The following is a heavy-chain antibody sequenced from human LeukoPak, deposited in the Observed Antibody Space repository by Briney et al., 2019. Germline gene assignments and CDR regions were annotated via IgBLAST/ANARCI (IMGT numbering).Heavy chain of an antibody. D-gene: IGHD3-22*01. Sequence: SQTLSLTCTVSGGSISSGDYYWSWIHQPPGKGLEWIGYIYYSGSTYYNLSLKSRVTISVDTSKDQFSLKLSSVTAADTAVYYCARERTGYYYDSSGYYAAFDIWGQGTMVTVSS. CDR2: IYYSGST. J-gene: IGHJ3*02. CDR3: ARERTGYYYDSSGYYAAFDI. CDR1: GGSISSGDYY. V-gene: IGHV4-30-4*01.